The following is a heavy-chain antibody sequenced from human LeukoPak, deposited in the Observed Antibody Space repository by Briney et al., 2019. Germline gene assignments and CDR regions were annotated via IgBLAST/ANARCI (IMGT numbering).Heavy chain of an antibody. D-gene: IGHD1-26*01. CDR2: IYYSGST. J-gene: IGHJ4*02. V-gene: IGHV4-31*03. CDR1: GGSISSGGYY. CDR3: ARDDNSGSYFDY. Sequence: TLSLTCTVSGGSISSGGYYWSWIRQHPGKGLEWIGYIYYSGSTYYNPSLKSRVTISVDTSKNQFSLKLRSVTAADTAVYYCARDDNSGSYFDYWGQGTLVTVSS.